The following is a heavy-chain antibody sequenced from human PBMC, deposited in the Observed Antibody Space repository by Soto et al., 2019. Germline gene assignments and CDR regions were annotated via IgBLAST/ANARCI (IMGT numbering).Heavy chain of an antibody. CDR2: ISAYNGNT. D-gene: IGHD1-26*01. CDR1: GYTFTSYG. V-gene: IGHV1-18*01. Sequence: QVQLVQSGAEVKKPGASVKVSCKASGYTFTSYGISWVRQAPGQGLEWMGWISAYNGNTNYAQKLQGRVTMTTDTSTSTADMELRSLRSDDTAVYYCAREGQGRGIVGATWAYWGQGTLVTVSS. CDR3: AREGQGRGIVGATWAY. J-gene: IGHJ4*02.